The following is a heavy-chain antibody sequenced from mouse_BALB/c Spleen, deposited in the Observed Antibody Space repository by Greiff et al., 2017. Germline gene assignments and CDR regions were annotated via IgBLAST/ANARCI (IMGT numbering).Heavy chain of an antibody. CDR1: GFTFSSYA. Sequence: EVKVEESGGGLVKPGGSLKLSCAASGFTFSSYAMSWVRQTPEKRLEWVASISRGGSTYYPDSVKGRFTISRDNARNILYLQMSSLRSEDTAMYYCARGPYYYGSSYGAMDYWGQGTSVTVSS. CDR2: ISRGGST. J-gene: IGHJ4*01. CDR3: ARGPYYYGSSYGAMDY. D-gene: IGHD1-1*01. V-gene: IGHV5-6-5*01.